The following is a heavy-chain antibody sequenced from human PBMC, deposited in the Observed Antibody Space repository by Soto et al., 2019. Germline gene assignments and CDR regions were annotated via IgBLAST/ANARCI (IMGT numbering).Heavy chain of an antibody. D-gene: IGHD4-17*01. CDR3: AMDYGDRPEYFKH. V-gene: IGHV1-18*04. CDR2: ISPLKGRT. Sequence: QVQLVQSGPDLKRPGASMKVSCKASGYTFTSYGISWVRQAPGQGLEWMAWISPLKGRTQYSQKAQGRITLSTDTSSTTAYMEMTTLRVDDTPVYYCAMDYGDRPEYFKHWGQGTLVTVS. J-gene: IGHJ1*01. CDR1: GYTFTSYG.